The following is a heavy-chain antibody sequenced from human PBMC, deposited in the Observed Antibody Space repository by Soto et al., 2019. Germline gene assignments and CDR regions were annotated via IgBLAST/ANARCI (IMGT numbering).Heavy chain of an antibody. CDR1: GGSISIGGYF. CDR3: ATEEYFGSEINFYYYAMDV. CDR2: IYYNGST. V-gene: IGHV4-31*01. Sequence: QVQLQESGPGLVKPSQTLSLACAVSGGSISIGGYFWSWVRQFPGKGLEWIGHIYYNGSTYYNPSLKSLLTISRDTSKNQFSLRLTSVTAADTAVYYCATEEYFGSEINFYYYAMDVWGQGTTVTVSS. J-gene: IGHJ6*02. D-gene: IGHD3-16*01.